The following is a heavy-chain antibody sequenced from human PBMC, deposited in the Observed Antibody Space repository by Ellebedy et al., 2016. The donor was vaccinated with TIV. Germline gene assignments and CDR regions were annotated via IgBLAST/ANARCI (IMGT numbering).Heavy chain of an antibody. CDR2: ITGTSSSI. V-gene: IGHV3-48*01. CDR1: GFSLRNYG. J-gene: IGHJ4*02. CDR3: ARTSHSGAWGPLEY. Sequence: PGGSLRLSCAASGFSLRNYGMNWVRQAPGKGLEWLSFITGTSSSIDYADSVKGRFTISRDNADNSLFLQMNSLRVEDTAVYFCARTSHSGAWGPLEYWGQGTLVTVSS. D-gene: IGHD6-19*01.